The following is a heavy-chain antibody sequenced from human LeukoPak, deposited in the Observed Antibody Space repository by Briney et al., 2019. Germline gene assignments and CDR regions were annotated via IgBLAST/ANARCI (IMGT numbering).Heavy chain of an antibody. V-gene: IGHV3-30*18. D-gene: IGHD4-17*01. CDR2: ISYDGSNK. J-gene: IGHJ4*02. Sequence: SGGSLRLSCAASGFTFSSYGMHWVRQAPGKGLEWVAVISYDGSNKYYADSVKGRFTISRDNSKNTLYLQMNSLRAEDTAVYYCAKDPMTTVTTTAYWGQGTLVTVSS. CDR3: AKDPMTTVTTTAY. CDR1: GFTFSSYG.